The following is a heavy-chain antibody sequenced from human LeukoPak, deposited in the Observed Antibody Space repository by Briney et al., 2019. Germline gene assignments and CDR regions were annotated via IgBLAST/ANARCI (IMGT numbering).Heavy chain of an antibody. V-gene: IGHV4-59*11. CDR3: AGDSSGWLFVDY. Sequence: SETLSLTCIVSGGSINSHFWSWIRQPPGRGLEWIGYISHKGSTNYNPYLKSRVTISIDTSKNQFSLKLTSVTAADTAVYYCAGDSSGWLFVDYWGQGTRVTVSS. J-gene: IGHJ4*02. CDR1: GGSINSHF. CDR2: ISHKGST. D-gene: IGHD6-19*01.